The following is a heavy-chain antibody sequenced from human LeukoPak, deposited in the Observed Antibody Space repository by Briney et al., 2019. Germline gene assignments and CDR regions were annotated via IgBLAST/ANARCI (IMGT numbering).Heavy chain of an antibody. CDR2: ISGSGGST. CDR1: GFTFSSYA. D-gene: IGHD1-26*01. CDR3: AKERGGNYNGDLDK. V-gene: IGHV3-23*01. Sequence: GGSLRLSCAASGFTFSSYAMSWVRQAPGKGLEWVSAISGSGGSTYYADSVKGRFTISRDNSKNTLYLQMFSLRDEDTAVYYCAKERGGNYNGDLDKWGQGTLVTVSS. J-gene: IGHJ4*02.